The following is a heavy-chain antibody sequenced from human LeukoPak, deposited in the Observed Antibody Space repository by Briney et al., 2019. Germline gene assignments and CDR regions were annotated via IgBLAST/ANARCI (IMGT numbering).Heavy chain of an antibody. Sequence: PSETLSLTCTVSGGSIRSSSYYWGWIRQPPGKGLEWIGSINYSGSTYYNPSLKSRVTISVDTSKNEFSVKLSSVTAADTAVYYCARQTKVGTKPGAFDIWGQGTMVTVSS. V-gene: IGHV4-39*01. CDR3: ARQTKVGTKPGAFDI. CDR2: INYSGST. J-gene: IGHJ3*02. D-gene: IGHD1-26*01. CDR1: GGSIRSSSYY.